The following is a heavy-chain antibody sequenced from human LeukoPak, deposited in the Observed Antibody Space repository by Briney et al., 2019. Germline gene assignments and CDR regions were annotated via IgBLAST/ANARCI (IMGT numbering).Heavy chain of an antibody. CDR2: ISGSGGST. Sequence: GGSLRLSCAASGFTFSSYAMSWVRQAPGKGLEWVSAISGSGGSTYYADSVKGRFTISRDNSKNTLYLQMNSLRAEDTAVYYCAKAPHIVVVPAAYFDYRGQGTLVTVSS. V-gene: IGHV3-23*01. CDR3: AKAPHIVVVPAAYFDY. CDR1: GFTFSSYA. J-gene: IGHJ4*02. D-gene: IGHD2-2*01.